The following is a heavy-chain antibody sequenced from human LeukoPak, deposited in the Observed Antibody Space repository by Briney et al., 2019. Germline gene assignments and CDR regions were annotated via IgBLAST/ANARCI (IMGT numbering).Heavy chain of an antibody. V-gene: IGHV3-48*04. J-gene: IGHJ4*02. CDR1: GFTFSSYS. Sequence: PGGSLRPSCAASGFTFSSYSMNWVRQAPGKGLEWVSYISSSSTIYYADSVKGRFTISRDNAKNSLYLQMNSLRAEDTAVYYCARDLGIDYGSVDNWGQGTLVTVSS. D-gene: IGHD3-10*01. CDR3: ARDLGIDYGSVDN. CDR2: ISSSSTI.